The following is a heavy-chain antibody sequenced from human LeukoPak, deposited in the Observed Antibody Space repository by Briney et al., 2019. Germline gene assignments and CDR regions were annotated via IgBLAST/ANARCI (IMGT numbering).Heavy chain of an antibody. D-gene: IGHD6-13*01. CDR3: ARGGSGSSWYGFYYYYMDV. Sequence: ASVKVSCKASGYTFTSYDINWVRHATGQGLEWMGWMNPNSGNTGYAQKFQGRVTMTRNTSISTAYMELSSLRSEDTAVYYCARGGSGSSWYGFYYYYMDVWGKGTTVTVSS. V-gene: IGHV1-8*01. CDR1: GYTFTSYD. CDR2: MNPNSGNT. J-gene: IGHJ6*03.